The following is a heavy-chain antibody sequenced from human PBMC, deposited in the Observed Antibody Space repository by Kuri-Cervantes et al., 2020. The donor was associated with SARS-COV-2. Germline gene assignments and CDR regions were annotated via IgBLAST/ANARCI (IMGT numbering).Heavy chain of an antibody. CDR2: IYYNGST. CDR3: ARESNYSHYYGTEV. CDR1: GSSVSSGSYY. V-gene: IGHV4-61*01. J-gene: IGHJ6*02. Sequence: GSLRLSCTVSGSSVSSGSYYWSWIRQPPGKGLEWIGYIYYNGSTNYNPSLKSRVTISVDTSKNQFSLKLSSVTAADTAMYYCARESNYSHYYGTEVWGQGTTVTVSS.